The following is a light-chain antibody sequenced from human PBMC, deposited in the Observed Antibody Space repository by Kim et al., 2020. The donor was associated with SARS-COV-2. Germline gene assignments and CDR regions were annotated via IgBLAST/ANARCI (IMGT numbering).Light chain of an antibody. CDR2: EVS. Sequence: GQSAPTSCTGTSSDVGGYNYVSWYQQHPGKAPKLMVYEVSRRPSGVPVRFSGARSGNTASLTVSGLQAEDEADYYCSSYAGSNNVVFGGGTQLTVL. CDR3: SSYAGSNNVV. V-gene: IGLV2-8*01. J-gene: IGLJ2*01. CDR1: SSDVGGYNY.